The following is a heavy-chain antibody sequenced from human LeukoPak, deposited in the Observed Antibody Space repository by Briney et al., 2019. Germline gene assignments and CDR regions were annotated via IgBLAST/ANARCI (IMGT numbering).Heavy chain of an antibody. CDR1: GFTFDDYA. D-gene: IGHD1-26*01. V-gene: IGHV3-9*01. CDR2: ISWNSGSI. CDR3: AKGATIVGATRGAFDI. J-gene: IGHJ3*02. Sequence: QTGGSLRLSCAASGFTFDDYAMHWVRQAPGKGLEWVSGISWNSGSIGYADSVKGRFTISRDNAKNSLYLQMNSLRAEDTALYYCAKGATIVGATRGAFDIWGQGTMVTVSS.